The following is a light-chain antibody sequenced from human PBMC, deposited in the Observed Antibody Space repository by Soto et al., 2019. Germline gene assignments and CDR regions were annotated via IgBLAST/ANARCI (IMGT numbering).Light chain of an antibody. V-gene: IGKV3-20*01. J-gene: IGKJ1*01. CDR1: QSVSSSY. CDR3: QQYGSSPQWT. Sequence: EIVLTQSPGTLSLSSGKRATLSCRASQSVSSSYLAWYQQKPGQAPRLLIYGASSRATGIPDRFSGSGSGTDFTLTISRLEPEDFAVYYCQQYGSSPQWTFGQGTKVDIK. CDR2: GAS.